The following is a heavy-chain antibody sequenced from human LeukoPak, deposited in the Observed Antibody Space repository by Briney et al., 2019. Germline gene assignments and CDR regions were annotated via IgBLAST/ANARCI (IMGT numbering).Heavy chain of an antibody. CDR2: IYSGGST. CDR3: ERDLTGDAYFDY. Sequence: GGSLRLSCEVSGFTVSSNYMTWVRQAPGKGLEWVSTIYSGGSTYYADSVKGRFAISRDNSKNTLYLQMNSLRAEDTAVFYCERDLTGDAYFDYWGQGTLVTVSS. V-gene: IGHV3-66*01. CDR1: GFTVSSNY. J-gene: IGHJ4*02. D-gene: IGHD7-27*01.